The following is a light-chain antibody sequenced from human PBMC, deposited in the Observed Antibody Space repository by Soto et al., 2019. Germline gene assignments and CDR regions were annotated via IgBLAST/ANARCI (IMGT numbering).Light chain of an antibody. Sequence: DIQMTQSPSSLSASVGDRVTITCRASQGISNYLVWYQQKPGKVPKLLMYAASTLQSGVPSRFSGSGSGADFTLTISSLQPEDVATYYCQKYNSVPWTFGQGTKVEIK. J-gene: IGKJ1*01. CDR1: QGISNY. CDR3: QKYNSVPWT. CDR2: AAS. V-gene: IGKV1-27*01.